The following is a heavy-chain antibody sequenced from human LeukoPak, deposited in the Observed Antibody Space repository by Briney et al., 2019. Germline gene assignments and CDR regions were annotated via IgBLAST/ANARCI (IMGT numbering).Heavy chain of an antibody. CDR1: GGTFSSYA. CDR2: IIPILGIA. CDR3: ARDSGSYYYFEN. J-gene: IGHJ4*02. D-gene: IGHD1-26*01. Sequence: SVKVSCKASGGTFSSYAISWVRQAPGQGLEWMGGIIPILGIANYAQKFQGRVTITADKSTSTAYMELRSLRSEDTAVYYCARDSGSYYYFENWGQVTLVTVSS. V-gene: IGHV1-69*04.